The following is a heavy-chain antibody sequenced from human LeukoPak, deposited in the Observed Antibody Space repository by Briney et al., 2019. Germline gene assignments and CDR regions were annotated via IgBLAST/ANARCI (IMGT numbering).Heavy chain of an antibody. CDR3: AKSQVIASYVGDY. CDR2: IRYDGINK. Sequence: GGSLRLSCAASGFSFSTYGMHWVRQAPGKGLEWVAFIRYDGINKFYADSVKGRFTISRDTSKNTLFLEMSSLRAEDMAVYYCAKSQVIASYVGDYWGQGTLVTVSS. CDR1: GFSFSTYG. V-gene: IGHV3-30*02. J-gene: IGHJ4*02. D-gene: IGHD2-21*01.